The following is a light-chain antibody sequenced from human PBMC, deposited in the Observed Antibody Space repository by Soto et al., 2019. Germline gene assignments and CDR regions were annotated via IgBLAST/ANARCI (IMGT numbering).Light chain of an antibody. Sequence: EIILPQSPDTLSLSPGASAPLSCRASQTVSSNYLAWCQQRPGQAPRLLIYGASTRAAGIPDRFSGSGSGTDFTLTITRLEPEDSAVYFCQQYTGPPTTVGQGTRLEIK. V-gene: IGKV3-20*01. J-gene: IGKJ5*01. CDR1: QTVSSNY. CDR2: GAS. CDR3: QQYTGPPTT.